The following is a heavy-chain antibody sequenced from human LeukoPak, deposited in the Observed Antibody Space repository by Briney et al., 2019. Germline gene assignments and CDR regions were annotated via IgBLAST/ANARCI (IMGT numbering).Heavy chain of an antibody. CDR3: ARDEYYGSSGYYLRDAFDI. D-gene: IGHD3-22*01. CDR1: GYTFTSYG. J-gene: IGHJ3*02. Sequence: GASVKVSCKASGYTFTSYGISWVRQAPGQGLEWMGWISAYNGNTNYAQKLQGRVTMTTDTSTSTAYMELRSLRSDDTAVYYCARDEYYGSSGYYLRDAFDIWGQGTMVTVSS. V-gene: IGHV1-18*01. CDR2: ISAYNGNT.